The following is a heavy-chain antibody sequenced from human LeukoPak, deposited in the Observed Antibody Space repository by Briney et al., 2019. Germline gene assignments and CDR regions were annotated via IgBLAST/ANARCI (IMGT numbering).Heavy chain of an antibody. D-gene: IGHD4-17*01. Sequence: GGSLRLSCAASRFTFSNYWMSWVRQPPGKGLEWVANINQAGSEKDYVDSVKGRFTISRDNAKNSLYLQMNSLRAEDTAVYYCARVGRDDGDYSYFDYWGQGTLVTVSS. V-gene: IGHV3-7*05. J-gene: IGHJ4*02. CDR2: INQAGSEK. CDR1: RFTFSNYW. CDR3: ARVGRDDGDYSYFDY.